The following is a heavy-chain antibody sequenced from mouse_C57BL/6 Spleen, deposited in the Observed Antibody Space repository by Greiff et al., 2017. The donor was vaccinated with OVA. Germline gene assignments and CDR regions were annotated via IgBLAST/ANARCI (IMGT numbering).Heavy chain of an antibody. V-gene: IGHV3-6*01. Sequence: EVKLQESGPGLVKPSQSLSLTCSVTGYSITSGYYWNWIRQLPGNKLEWMGYISYDGSNNYNPSLKNRISLTRDTSSNQFFLKLNSVTTEDTATYYCARGRDYGSAWFAYWGQGTLVTVSA. CDR3: ARGRDYGSAWFAY. CDR1: GYSITSGYY. CDR2: ISYDGSN. J-gene: IGHJ3*01. D-gene: IGHD1-2*01.